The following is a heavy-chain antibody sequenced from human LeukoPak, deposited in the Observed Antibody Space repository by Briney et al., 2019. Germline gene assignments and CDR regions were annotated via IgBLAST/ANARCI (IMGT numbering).Heavy chain of an antibody. D-gene: IGHD6-19*01. V-gene: IGHV3-48*04. J-gene: IGHJ4*02. Sequence: PGGSLRLSCAASGFTFSSYSMNWVRQAPGKGLEWVSYISNSSSTIYYADSVKGRFTISRDNAKNSLYLQMNSLRAEDTAVYYCASFGYSSGWSDFDYWGQGTLVTVSS. CDR3: ASFGYSSGWSDFDY. CDR1: GFTFSSYS. CDR2: ISNSSSTI.